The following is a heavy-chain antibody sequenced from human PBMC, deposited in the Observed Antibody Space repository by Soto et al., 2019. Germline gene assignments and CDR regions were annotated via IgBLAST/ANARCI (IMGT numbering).Heavy chain of an antibody. J-gene: IGHJ4*02. Sequence: SVKVSCKASGGTFSSYTISWVRQAPGQGLEWMGRIIPILGIANYAQKFQGRVTITADKSTSTAYMELSSLRSEDTAVYYCATWSADYDGSGPGDYWGQGTLVTVSS. CDR2: IIPILGIA. V-gene: IGHV1-69*02. CDR3: ATWSADYDGSGPGDY. CDR1: GGTFSSYT. D-gene: IGHD3-10*01.